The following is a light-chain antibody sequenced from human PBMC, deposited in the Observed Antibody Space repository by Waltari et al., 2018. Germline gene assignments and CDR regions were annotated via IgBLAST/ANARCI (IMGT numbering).Light chain of an antibody. Sequence: DIQMTQSPSTLFASVGDRVTITCRASQRISSWLAWYQQKPGKAPKLLIYDSSSLESGVPSRFSGSGSGTEFTLTISSLQPDDFATYYCQQYNSYPWTFGQGTKVEIK. CDR2: DSS. J-gene: IGKJ1*01. CDR1: QRISSW. V-gene: IGKV1-5*01. CDR3: QQYNSYPWT.